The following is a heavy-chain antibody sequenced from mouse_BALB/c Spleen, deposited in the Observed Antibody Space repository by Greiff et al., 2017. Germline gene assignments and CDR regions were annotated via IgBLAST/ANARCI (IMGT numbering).Heavy chain of an antibody. D-gene: IGHD1-2*01. J-gene: IGHJ2*01. CDR1: GFTFSSFG. V-gene: IGHV5-17*02. CDR3: ARRGTTAPYFDY. CDR2: ISSGSSTI. Sequence: EVMLVESGGGLVQPGGSRKLSCAASGFTFSSFGMHWVRQAPEKGLEWVAYISSGSSTIYYADTVKGRFTISRDNPKNTLFLQMTSLRSEDTAMYYCARRGTTAPYFDYWGQGTTLTVSS.